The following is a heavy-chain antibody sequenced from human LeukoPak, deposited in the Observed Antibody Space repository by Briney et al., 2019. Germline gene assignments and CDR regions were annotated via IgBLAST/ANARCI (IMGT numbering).Heavy chain of an antibody. D-gene: IGHD1-14*01. Sequence: GGSLRLSCAAYGLTVSYYYMGWVRQAPGKGLEWLSYISGDNGSKYYADSVRGRFTRYRDNAKNSLYLQVKSLGGEETAVYNCVRAYNKGYSHDFDYWGQGTLVTASS. V-gene: IGHV3-11*01. CDR3: VRAYNKGYSHDFDY. CDR1: GLTVSYYY. J-gene: IGHJ4*02. CDR2: ISGDNGSK.